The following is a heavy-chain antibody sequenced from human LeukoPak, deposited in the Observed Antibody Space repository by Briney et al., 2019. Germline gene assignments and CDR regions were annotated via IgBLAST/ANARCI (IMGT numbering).Heavy chain of an antibody. Sequence: ASVTVSCKASGYTFTSSYIHRVRQAPGQELEWMGVINPSGGSTTYAQKFQGRVTMTRDTSTSTVYMDLYSLRSEDTGVYYCARGGCSSISCEGDYWGQGTLVTVSS. CDR2: INPSGGST. V-gene: IGHV1-46*01. J-gene: IGHJ4*02. CDR1: GYTFTSSY. D-gene: IGHD2-2*01. CDR3: ARGGCSSISCEGDY.